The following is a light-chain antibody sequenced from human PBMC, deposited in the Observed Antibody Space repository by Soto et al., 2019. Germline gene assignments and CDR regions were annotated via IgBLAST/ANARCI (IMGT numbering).Light chain of an antibody. J-gene: IGKJ1*01. CDR1: QSVTNSY. V-gene: IGKV3-20*01. CDR2: DIS. Sequence: EIVMTQSPATLSVSPGERATLSCRASQSVTNSYLAWYQQKPGQAPSLLIYDISTRATGIPDRFSGSGSGTDFALTISRVEPEDSAMYFCQQYGSSPGTFGQGTKVDIK. CDR3: QQYGSSPGT.